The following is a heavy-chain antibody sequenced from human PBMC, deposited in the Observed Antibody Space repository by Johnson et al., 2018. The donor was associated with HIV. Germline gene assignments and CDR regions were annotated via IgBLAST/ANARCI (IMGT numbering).Heavy chain of an antibody. CDR3: ARAHLIFPKHAFDI. Sequence: VQLVESGGALVQPGGSLRLSCVASGFTFSSFWLSWVRQAPGKGLEWVANINLDGSEKYYVDSVKGRFTISRDNVKNSVYLLMNSLGAEDTAFYYCARAHLIFPKHAFDIWGQGTMVTVSS. D-gene: IGHD3-3*02. V-gene: IGHV3-7*01. CDR2: INLDGSEK. J-gene: IGHJ3*02. CDR1: GFTFSSFW.